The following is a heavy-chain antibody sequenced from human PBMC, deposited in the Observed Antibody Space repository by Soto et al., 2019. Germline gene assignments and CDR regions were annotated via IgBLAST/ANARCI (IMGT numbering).Heavy chain of an antibody. CDR2: IDPSDSYT. CDR3: ARPVRYDFWVADY. D-gene: IGHD3-3*01. Sequence: GESLKISCKGSGYSFTSYWISWVRQMPGKGLEWMGRIDPSDSYTNYSPSFQGHVTISADKSISTAYLQWSSLKASDTAMYYCARPVRYDFWVADYWGQGTLVTVSS. J-gene: IGHJ4*02. CDR1: GYSFTSYW. V-gene: IGHV5-10-1*01.